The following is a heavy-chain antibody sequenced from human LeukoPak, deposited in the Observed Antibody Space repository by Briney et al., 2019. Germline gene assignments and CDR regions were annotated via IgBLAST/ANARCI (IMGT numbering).Heavy chain of an antibody. CDR3: ARDLYCSGGSCYRMSDAFDI. Sequence: ETSLRLSCTASGFNFGIYGMHWVRQAPGKGLEWVAVMWDDGTNEYYVESVKGRFTISRDNGKRTLYLQMNSLRVEDTAVYYCARDLYCSGGSCYRMSDAFDIWGQGTMVTVSS. V-gene: IGHV3-33*01. CDR2: MWDDGTNE. CDR1: GFNFGIYG. J-gene: IGHJ3*02. D-gene: IGHD2-15*01.